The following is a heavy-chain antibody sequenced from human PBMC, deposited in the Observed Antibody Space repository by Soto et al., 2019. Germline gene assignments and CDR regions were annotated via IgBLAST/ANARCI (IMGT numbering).Heavy chain of an antibody. CDR1: GFTFSSYW. J-gene: IGHJ6*02. Sequence: GGSLRLSCAASGFTFSSYWMSWVRQAPGKGLEWVANIKQDGSEKYYVDSVKGRFTISRDNAKNSLYLQMNSLRAEDTAVYYCARGAELSGDRDYYYGMDVWGQGTTVTVSS. V-gene: IGHV3-7*01. CDR3: ARGAELSGDRDYYYGMDV. CDR2: IKQDGSEK. D-gene: IGHD7-27*01.